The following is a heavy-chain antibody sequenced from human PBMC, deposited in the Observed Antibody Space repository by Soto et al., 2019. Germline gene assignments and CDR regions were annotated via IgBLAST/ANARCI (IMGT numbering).Heavy chain of an antibody. CDR1: GFTFSSYA. V-gene: IGHV3-23*01. CDR2: ISGSGGST. CDR3: AAIDLAYCGGDCYSDDAFDI. D-gene: IGHD2-21*02. J-gene: IGHJ3*02. Sequence: GGSLRLSCAASGFTFSSYAMSWVRQAPGKGLEWVSAISGSGGSTYYADSVKGRFTISRDNSKNTLYLQMNSLRAEDPAVYYCAAIDLAYCGGDCYSDDAFDIWGQGTMVTVSS.